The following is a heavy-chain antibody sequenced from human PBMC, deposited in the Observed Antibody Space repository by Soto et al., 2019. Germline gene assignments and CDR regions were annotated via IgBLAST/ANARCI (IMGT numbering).Heavy chain of an antibody. CDR2: FSAGGDYR. V-gene: IGHV3-23*01. CDR3: AREARYDRGVYHYEGIDY. Sequence: EVQLLQSGGGLAQPGGSRTLSCAASGFSFSDNSMNWVRRAPGKGLGGVSAFSAGGDYRHYADSVKGRFTISRDNSKNTLFLQMNSLRAEDTARYYCAREARYDRGVYHYEGIDYWGQGTLVTVSS. J-gene: IGHJ4*02. CDR1: GFSFSDNS. D-gene: IGHD3-22*01.